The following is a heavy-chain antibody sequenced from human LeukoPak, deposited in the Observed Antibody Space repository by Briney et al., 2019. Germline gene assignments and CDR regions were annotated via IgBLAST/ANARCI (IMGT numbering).Heavy chain of an antibody. D-gene: IGHD3-9*01. CDR3: AKDEGFLTGYFDY. V-gene: IGHV3-30*02. Sequence: GGSLRLSCGPWGFSFCSYGKLWVRQAPGKGLECVAFIQYDGSDKYYADSVKGRFTISRDNSKNTLYLQMNSLRAEDTAVYYCAKDEGFLTGYFDYWGQGTLVTVSS. CDR2: IQYDGSDK. J-gene: IGHJ4*02. CDR1: GFSFCSYG.